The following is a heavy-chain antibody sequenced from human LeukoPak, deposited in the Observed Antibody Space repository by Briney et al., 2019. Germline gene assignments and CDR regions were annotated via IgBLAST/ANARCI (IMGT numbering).Heavy chain of an antibody. J-gene: IGHJ4*02. D-gene: IGHD3-3*01. Sequence: GGSLRLSCAASGFTFSSYGMHWVRQAPGKGLEWVAVISYDGSNKYYADSVKGRFTISRDNSKNTLYLLMNSLRAEDTAVYYCAKDRPYYDFWSGYYTSGYWGQGTLVTVSS. CDR3: AKDRPYYDFWSGYYTSGY. V-gene: IGHV3-30*18. CDR1: GFTFSSYG. CDR2: ISYDGSNK.